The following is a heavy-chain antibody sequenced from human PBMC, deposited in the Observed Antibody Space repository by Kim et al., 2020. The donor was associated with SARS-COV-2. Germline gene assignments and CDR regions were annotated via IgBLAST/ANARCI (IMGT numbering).Heavy chain of an antibody. CDR3: AHRQIFRGNNFDY. V-gene: IGHV2-5*01. Sequence: YHPSLKSRLTITRDTSKNQVVLTMTNMDPVDTATYYCAHRQIFRGNNFDYWGKGTLVTVSS. D-gene: IGHD3-10*01. J-gene: IGHJ4*02.